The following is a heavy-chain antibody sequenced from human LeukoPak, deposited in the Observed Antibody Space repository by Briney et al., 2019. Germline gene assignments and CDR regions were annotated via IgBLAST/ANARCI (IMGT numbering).Heavy chain of an antibody. D-gene: IGHD6-19*01. V-gene: IGHV4-34*01. CDR2: INHSGST. J-gene: IGHJ6*03. CDR1: GGSFSGYY. CDR3: ARGVSGWYNGRYYYYYYMDV. Sequence: SETLSLTCAVYGGSFSGYYWSWIRQPPGKGLEWIGEINHSGSTNYNPSLKSRVTISVDTSKNQFSLKLSSVTAADTAVYYCARGVSGWYNGRYYYYYYMDVWGKGTTVTVSS.